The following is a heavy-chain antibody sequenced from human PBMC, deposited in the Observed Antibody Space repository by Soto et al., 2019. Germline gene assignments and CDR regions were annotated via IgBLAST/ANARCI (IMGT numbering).Heavy chain of an antibody. Sequence: QLQLQESGPGLVKPSETLSLTCTVSGGSISSSSYYWGWIRQPPGKGLEWIGSIYYSGSTYYNPSRKSRVTISVVTAQNQFSLKLSSVTATDPAVYYCAHNYGEAARPDYYYYGDVWGKGTTVTVSS. V-gene: IGHV4-39*01. J-gene: IGHJ6*03. D-gene: IGHD6-6*01. CDR1: GGSISSSSYY. CDR2: IYYSGST. CDR3: AHNYGEAARPDYYYYGDV.